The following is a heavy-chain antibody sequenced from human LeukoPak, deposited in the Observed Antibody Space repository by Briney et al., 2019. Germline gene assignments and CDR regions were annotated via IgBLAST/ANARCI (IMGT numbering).Heavy chain of an antibody. CDR1: GGSFSGYY. V-gene: IGHV4-59*01. D-gene: IGHD3-10*01. J-gene: IGHJ4*02. CDR2: IYYTGKT. Sequence: SETLSLTCAVYGGSFSGYYWSWIRQPPGKGLEWIGYIYYTGKTYYNPSLEGRVTILVDTSRNHFSVKLSSVTAADTAVYYCARSQNYYGSGDYWSQGTLVTVSS. CDR3: ARSQNYYGSGDY.